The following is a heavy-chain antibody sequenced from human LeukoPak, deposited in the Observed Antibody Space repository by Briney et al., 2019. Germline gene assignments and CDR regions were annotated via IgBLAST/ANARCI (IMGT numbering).Heavy chain of an antibody. CDR3: TRVITGAVVHAY. V-gene: IGHV1-2*02. D-gene: IGHD1-20*01. Sequence: ASVKVSFKASGYTFTGYYTHWVRQAPGQGLEWMGWINPNGGGTNNAQKFQSRVTMTRDTAISTVYMELSSLRSDDTAVYYCTRVITGAVVHAYWGQGTLVTVSS. CDR1: GYTFTGYY. J-gene: IGHJ4*02. CDR2: INPNGGGT.